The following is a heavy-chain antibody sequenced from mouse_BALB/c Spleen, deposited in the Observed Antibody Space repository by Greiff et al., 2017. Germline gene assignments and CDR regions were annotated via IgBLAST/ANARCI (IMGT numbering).Heavy chain of an antibody. D-gene: IGHD1-1*01. J-gene: IGHJ4*01. CDR1: GFTFSSFG. V-gene: IGHV5-17*02. CDR3: AREGYYYGHYAMDY. Sequence: EVKLVESGGGLVQPGGSRKLSCAASGFTFSSFGMHWVRQAPEKGLEWVAYISSGSSTIYYADTVKGRFTISRDNPKNTLFLQMTSLRSEDTAMYYCAREGYYYGHYAMDYWGQGTSVTVSS. CDR2: ISSGSSTI.